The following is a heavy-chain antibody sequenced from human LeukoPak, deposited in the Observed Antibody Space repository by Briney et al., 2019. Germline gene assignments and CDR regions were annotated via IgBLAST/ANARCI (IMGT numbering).Heavy chain of an antibody. CDR1: GFTFSSYG. Sequence: GGSLRLSCAASGFTFSSYGMHWVRQAPGKGLEWVSYISGSGSNTNYGDSVKGRFTISRDNAENSVYLQMNSLRAEDTAVYYCARGARGYTHGDFWGQGTLVTVSS. J-gene: IGHJ4*02. V-gene: IGHV3-48*04. CDR3: ARGARGYTHGDF. D-gene: IGHD5-18*01. CDR2: ISGSGSNT.